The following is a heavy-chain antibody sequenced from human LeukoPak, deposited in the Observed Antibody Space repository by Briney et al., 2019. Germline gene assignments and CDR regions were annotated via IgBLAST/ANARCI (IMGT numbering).Heavy chain of an antibody. D-gene: IGHD3-22*01. CDR2: IYYSGST. CDR3: ARGLDYDSSGYYHEKSFDY. CDR1: GGSISSYY. Sequence: SETLSLTCTVSGGSISSYYWSWIRQPPGKGLEWIGYIYYSGSTNYNPPLKSRVTISVDTSKNQFSLKLSSVTAADTAVYYCARGLDYDSSGYYHEKSFDYWGQGTLVTVSS. V-gene: IGHV4-59*01. J-gene: IGHJ4*02.